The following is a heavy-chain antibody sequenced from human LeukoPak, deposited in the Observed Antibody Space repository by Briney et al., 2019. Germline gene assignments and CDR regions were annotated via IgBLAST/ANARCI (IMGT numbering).Heavy chain of an antibody. CDR2: ISGSGGST. J-gene: IGHJ3*02. Sequence: GGSLRLSCAASGFTFSSYAMSWVRQAPGKGLEWVSAISGSGGSTYYADSVKGRFTISRDNSKNTLYLQMNSLRAEDTAVYYCAKGVGGWELHDDAFDIWGQGTMVTVSS. CDR3: AKGVGGWELHDDAFDI. D-gene: IGHD1-26*01. CDR1: GFTFSSYA. V-gene: IGHV3-23*01.